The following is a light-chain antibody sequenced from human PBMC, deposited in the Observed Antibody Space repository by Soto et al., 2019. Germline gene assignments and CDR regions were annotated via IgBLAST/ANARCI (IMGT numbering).Light chain of an antibody. J-gene: IGKJ5*01. CDR3: HQRQYWPPIT. CDR1: QSVSSY. Sequence: EIVLTQSPATLSLSPGERATLSCRASQSVSSYLAWYQQKPGQAPRLLIYDASKRATDIPDRFIGSGSGTDFTLTISSLEPEDFAVYYCHQRQYWPPITFGQGTRLEIK. CDR2: DAS. V-gene: IGKV3-11*01.